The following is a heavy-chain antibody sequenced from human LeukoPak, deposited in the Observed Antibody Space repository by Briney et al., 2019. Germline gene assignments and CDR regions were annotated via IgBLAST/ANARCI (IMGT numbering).Heavy chain of an antibody. Sequence: SETLSLTCTVSGGSISSGDYYWSWIRQPPGKGLEWIGYIYYSGSTYCNPSLKSRVTISVDTSKNQFSLKLSSVTAADTAVYYCAREGDTVGAYYGMDVWGKGTTVTVSS. D-gene: IGHD1-26*01. CDR3: AREGDTVGAYYGMDV. J-gene: IGHJ6*04. CDR2: IYYSGST. CDR1: GGSISSGDYY. V-gene: IGHV4-30-4*01.